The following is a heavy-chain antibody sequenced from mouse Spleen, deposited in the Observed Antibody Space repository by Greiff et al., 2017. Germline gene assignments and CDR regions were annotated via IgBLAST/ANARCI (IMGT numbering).Heavy chain of an antibody. CDR2: ISYDGSN. CDR1: GYSITSGYY. V-gene: IGHV3-6*01. J-gene: IGHJ2*01. D-gene: IGHD2-1*01. CDR3: ARDGNYLSYFDY. Sequence: VQLKESGPGLVKPSQSLSLTCSVTGYSITSGYYWNWIRQFPGNKLEWMGYISYDGSNNYNPSLKNRISITRDTSKNQFFLKLNSVTTEDTATYYCARDGNYLSYFDYWGQGTTLTVSS.